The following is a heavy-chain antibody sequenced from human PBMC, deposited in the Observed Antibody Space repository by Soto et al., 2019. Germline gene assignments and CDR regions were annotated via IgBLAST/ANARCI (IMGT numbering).Heavy chain of an antibody. CDR1: GYTFTGYY. CDR2: INPNSGGT. Sequence: GASVKVSCKASGYTFTGYYMHWVRHAPGQGLEWMGWINPNSGGTNYAQKFQGWVTMTRDTSISTAYMELSRLRSDDTAVYYCARGGVIMTTVKGDAFDIWGHGTMVTVSS. V-gene: IGHV1-2*04. J-gene: IGHJ3*02. D-gene: IGHD4-17*01. CDR3: ARGGVIMTTVKGDAFDI.